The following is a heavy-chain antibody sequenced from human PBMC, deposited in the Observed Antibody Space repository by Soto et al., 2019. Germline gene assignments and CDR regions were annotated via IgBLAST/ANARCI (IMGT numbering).Heavy chain of an antibody. D-gene: IGHD6-13*01. Sequence: QVQMVESGGGVVQPGTSLRLSCATSGFTFSTSGMHWVRQAPGKGLEWVAMISHDGSVTYYTDSVQGRFTISRDTPKNTLYLQMNSLRDEDTAIYYCAKDWGSSGWYNWFDPWGQGTGVTVST. CDR3: AKDWGSSGWYNWFDP. V-gene: IGHV3-30*18. CDR1: GFTFSTSG. J-gene: IGHJ5*02. CDR2: ISHDGSVT.